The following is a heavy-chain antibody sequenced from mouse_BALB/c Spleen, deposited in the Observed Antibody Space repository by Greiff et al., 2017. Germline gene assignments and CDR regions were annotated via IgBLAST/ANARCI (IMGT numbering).Heavy chain of an antibody. CDR3: ARLYYGSSLDY. Sequence: EVMLVESGGDLVKPGGSLKLSCAASGFTFSSYGMSWVRQTPDKRLEWVATISSGGSYTYYPDSVKGRFTISRDNAKNTLYLQMSSLKSEDTAMYYCARLYYGSSLDYWGQGTTLTVSS. J-gene: IGHJ2*01. CDR1: GFTFSSYG. D-gene: IGHD1-1*01. CDR2: ISSGGSYT. V-gene: IGHV5-6*01.